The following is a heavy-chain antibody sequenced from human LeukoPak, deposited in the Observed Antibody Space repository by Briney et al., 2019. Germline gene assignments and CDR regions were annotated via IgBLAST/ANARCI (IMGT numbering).Heavy chain of an antibody. J-gene: IGHJ4*02. V-gene: IGHV4-61*01. CDR3: ARGGYSYGNFDY. Sequence: SETLSLTCTVSGGSVSSGSYYWSWIRQPPGQGLEWIGYIYYSGSTNFNPSLRSRVTMSVDTSKNQFSLKLSSVTAADTAVYYCARGGYSYGNFDYWGQGTLVTVSS. CDR1: GGSVSSGSYY. CDR2: IYYSGST. D-gene: IGHD5-18*01.